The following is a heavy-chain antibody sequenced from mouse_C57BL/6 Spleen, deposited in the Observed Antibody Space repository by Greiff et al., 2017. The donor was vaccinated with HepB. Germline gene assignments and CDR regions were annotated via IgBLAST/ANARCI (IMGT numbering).Heavy chain of an antibody. Sequence: VQLQQSGTELVKPGASVKLSCKASGYTFTSYWMHWVKQRPGQGLEWIGNINPSNGGTNYNEKFKSKATLTVDKSSSTAYMQLSSLTSEDSAVYYCARWDWDVLYAMDYWGQGTSVTVSS. CDR2: INPSNGGT. D-gene: IGHD4-1*01. CDR3: ARWDWDVLYAMDY. CDR1: GYTFTSYW. J-gene: IGHJ4*01. V-gene: IGHV1-53*01.